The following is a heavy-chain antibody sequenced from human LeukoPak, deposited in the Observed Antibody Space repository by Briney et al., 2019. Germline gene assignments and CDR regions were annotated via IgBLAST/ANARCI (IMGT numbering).Heavy chain of an antibody. Sequence: GGSLRLSCAASGFTFSSYGMHWVRQAPGKGLEWVAFIRYDGSNKYYADSVKGRFTISRDNSKNTLYLQMNSQRAEDTAVYYCAKDPKTYYYDSSGYSSYFDYWGQGTLVTVSS. CDR3: AKDPKTYYYDSSGYSSYFDY. CDR2: IRYDGSNK. D-gene: IGHD3-22*01. CDR1: GFTFSSYG. J-gene: IGHJ4*02. V-gene: IGHV3-30*02.